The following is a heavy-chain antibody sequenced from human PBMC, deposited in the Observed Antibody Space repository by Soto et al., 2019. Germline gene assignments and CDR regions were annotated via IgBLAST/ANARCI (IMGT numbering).Heavy chain of an antibody. V-gene: IGHV3-53*01. CDR2: LYDVDGS. CDR1: GLTVSGKKY. D-gene: IGHD1-26*01. J-gene: IGHJ3*01. CDR3: ATWHEREHAYDV. Sequence: DVQLVESGGGLIQPGESLRLSCAAFGLTVSGKKYVAWVRQAPGKGLEWVSALYDVDGSFYADSVKGRFTTSSDSSKTTVYLQMKGLGPDDTAVYYCATWHEREHAYDVWGQGTTVTVSS.